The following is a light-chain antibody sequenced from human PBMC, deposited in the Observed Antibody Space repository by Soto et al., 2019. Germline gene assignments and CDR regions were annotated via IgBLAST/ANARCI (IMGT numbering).Light chain of an antibody. V-gene: IGKV3-15*01. J-gene: IGKJ2*01. CDR2: GAS. Sequence: EIVMTHYPATLSVSAGARATLPCEAIQSISSKLAWYQQKPGQAPRLLISGASNRAAGIPARFSGSGSGKEFTLTISSLQPDDFAVYYCQQYNNWPPYTFGQGTKVDI. CDR1: QSISSK. CDR3: QQYNNWPPYT.